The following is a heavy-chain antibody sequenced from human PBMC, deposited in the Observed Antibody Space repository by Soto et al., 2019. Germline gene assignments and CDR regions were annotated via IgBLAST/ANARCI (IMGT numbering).Heavy chain of an antibody. Sequence: EVQLVESGGGLVQPGGSLRLSCAASGFTFSSYEMNWVRQASGKGLEWVSYISGGGSTIYYADSVKGRFTISSDNAKNSLFLQMNSLRAEDTAVYYCARDSRMDVWGQGTTVSVSS. J-gene: IGHJ6*02. V-gene: IGHV3-48*03. CDR3: ARDSRMDV. CDR2: ISGGGSTI. CDR1: GFTFSSYE.